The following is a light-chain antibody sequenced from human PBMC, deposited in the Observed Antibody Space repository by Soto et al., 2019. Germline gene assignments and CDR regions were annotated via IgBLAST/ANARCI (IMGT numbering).Light chain of an antibody. CDR2: WAS. V-gene: IGKV4-1*01. J-gene: IGKJ3*01. CDR1: QSVLYSSNNKNY. CDR3: QQYYSTPFT. Sequence: DIVMTQSPDSLAVSLGERATINCKSSQSVLYSSNNKNYLAWYQQKPGQPPKLLIYWASTRESGVPDRFSGSGSGTDFTHTISSLQAEDVAVYYCQQYYSTPFTFGPGTKVDIK.